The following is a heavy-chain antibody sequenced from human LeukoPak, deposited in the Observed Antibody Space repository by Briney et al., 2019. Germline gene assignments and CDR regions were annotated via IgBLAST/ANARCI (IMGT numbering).Heavy chain of an antibody. D-gene: IGHD3-22*01. V-gene: IGHV3-48*03. Sequence: GGSLRLSCAASGFTFSSYEMNWVRQAPGKGLEWLSYISSSGSTIYYADSVKGRFTISRGNAKNSLYLQMNSLRAEDTAVYYCARDMYYYDSSGQNYLDYWGQGTLVTVSS. CDR1: GFTFSSYE. CDR3: ARDMYYYDSSGQNYLDY. CDR2: ISSSGSTI. J-gene: IGHJ4*02.